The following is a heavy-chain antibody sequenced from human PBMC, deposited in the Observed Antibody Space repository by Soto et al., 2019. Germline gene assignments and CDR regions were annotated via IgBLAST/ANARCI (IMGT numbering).Heavy chain of an antibody. V-gene: IGHV3-30*02. CDR2: MSYDGSDT. D-gene: IGHD3-10*02. J-gene: IGHJ4*02. CDR1: GFIFSSNG. CDR3: TIVRVADSALDH. Sequence: GGSLRLSCVGSGFIFSSNGMHWVRQTPGKGLEWVAFMSYDGSDTFYADSVKGRFTISRDNSKNTLFLHMSNLRAEDTAMYYCTIVRVADSALDHWGQGTLVTVSS.